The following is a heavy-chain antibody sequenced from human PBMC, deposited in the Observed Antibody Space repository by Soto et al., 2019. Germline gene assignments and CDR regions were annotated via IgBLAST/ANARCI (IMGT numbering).Heavy chain of an antibody. J-gene: IGHJ4*02. Sequence: QIQLHESGPGLVKPSQTLSLTCTVSGGSIRSGDYYWSWIRQTPERGLEWCGYVHYSGNTFYNPSLKSRATISLDTSRNQFSLNLSSVTAADSAVYYCAREIMAADHFDYWCQGALVTVSS. CDR3: AREIMAADHFDY. D-gene: IGHD6-13*01. CDR1: GGSIRSGDYY. CDR2: VHYSGNT. V-gene: IGHV4-30-4*01.